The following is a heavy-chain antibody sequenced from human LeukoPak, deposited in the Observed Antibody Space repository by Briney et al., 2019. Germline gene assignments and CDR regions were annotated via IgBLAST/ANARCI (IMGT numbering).Heavy chain of an antibody. J-gene: IGHJ4*02. CDR3: ARHTSGNLQPLDY. D-gene: IGHD3-22*01. CDR2: LSGSGANT. V-gene: IGHV3-23*01. Sequence: PGGSLRLSCAASGFTFSSYAMSWVRQAPGKGLEWVSGLSGSGANTHYADSVKGRFTISRDNFKNTLYLQMNSLRAEDTGLYYCARHTSGNLQPLDYWGQGTLVTVSS. CDR1: GFTFSSYA.